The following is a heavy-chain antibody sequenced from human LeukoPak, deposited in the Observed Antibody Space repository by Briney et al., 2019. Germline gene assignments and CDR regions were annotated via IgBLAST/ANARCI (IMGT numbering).Heavy chain of an antibody. J-gene: IGHJ3*02. D-gene: IGHD3-10*01. CDR2: INHSGST. CDR1: GGSFNDHY. Sequence: SETLSLTCVVYGGSFNDHYWSWIRQPPGKGLEWIGEINHSGSTNNNPSLQSRVTISVDTSKNQFSLKLSSVTAADTAVYYCARRFAPSRNDAFDIWGQGTMVTVSS. CDR3: ARRFAPSRNDAFDI. V-gene: IGHV4-34*01.